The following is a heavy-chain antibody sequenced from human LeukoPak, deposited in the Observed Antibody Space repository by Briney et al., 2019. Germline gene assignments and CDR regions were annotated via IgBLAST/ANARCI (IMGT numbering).Heavy chain of an antibody. CDR1: GFTFSSYA. Sequence: PGGSLRLSCAASGFTFSSYAMHWVRQAPGKGLEWVAVISYDGSNKYYADSVKGRFTISRDNSKNTLYLQMNSLRAEDTAVYYCAKYRYSSSAIDYWGQGTLVTVSS. V-gene: IGHV3-30*01. J-gene: IGHJ4*02. CDR2: ISYDGSNK. CDR3: AKYRYSSSAIDY. D-gene: IGHD6-6*01.